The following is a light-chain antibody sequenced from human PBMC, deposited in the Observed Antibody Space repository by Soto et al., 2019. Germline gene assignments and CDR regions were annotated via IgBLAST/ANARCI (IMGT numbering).Light chain of an antibody. CDR2: KAS. J-gene: IGKJ1*01. V-gene: IGKV1-5*03. CDR3: QQYGTYLWT. CDR1: QGIAGS. Sequence: DLQRTETPSTLAGCGGDSVTINCRASQGIAGSLAWYQQKPGKAPKLLIYKASSLESGVPSRFSGSGSGTEFDLTIRCLQPDDFATYFCQQYGTYLWTVGQGTKVDTK.